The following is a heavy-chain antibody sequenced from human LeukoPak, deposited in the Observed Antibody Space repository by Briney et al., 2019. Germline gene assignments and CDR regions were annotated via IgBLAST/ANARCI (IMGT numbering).Heavy chain of an antibody. J-gene: IGHJ3*02. D-gene: IGHD3-22*01. V-gene: IGHV1-46*01. CDR2: INPSGGST. Sequence: GASVKVSCKASGYTFTSYYTHWVRQAPGQGLEWMGIINPSGGSTSYAQKFQGRVTMTRDTSTSTVYMELSSLRSEDTAVYYCARASSLYYDSSGYFDAFDIWGQGTMVTVSS. CDR1: GYTFTSYY. CDR3: ARASSLYYDSSGYFDAFDI.